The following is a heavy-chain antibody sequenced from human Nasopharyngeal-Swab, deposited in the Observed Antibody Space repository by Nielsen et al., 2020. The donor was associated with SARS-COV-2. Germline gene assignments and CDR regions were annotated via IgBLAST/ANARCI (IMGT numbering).Heavy chain of an antibody. CDR1: GGTFKNYA. CDR3: ARGLGAPSSVWH. D-gene: IGHD1-26*01. Sequence: ASVKVSCKVSGGTFKNYAINWVRQATGQGLEWMGSMSPNSGNTGYAEKFEGRVTMTRNIATNTAYMELTSLGFEDTAVYYCARGLGAPSSVWHWGPGTQVSVSS. V-gene: IGHV1-8*02. CDR2: MSPNSGNT. J-gene: IGHJ1*01.